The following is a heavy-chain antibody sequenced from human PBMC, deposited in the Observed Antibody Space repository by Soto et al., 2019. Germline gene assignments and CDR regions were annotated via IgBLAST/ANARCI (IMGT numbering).Heavy chain of an antibody. V-gene: IGHV3-21*01. CDR1: GFTFITYI. CDR2: MGGVTDYI. J-gene: IGHJ6*02. D-gene: IGHD3-10*01. CDR3: VREVDLTAHRPEFYRGMDV. Sequence: EVQLVASGGGLVKPGGSLTLSCRASGFTFITYIMHWVRQAPGKGLERVASMGGVTDYINYADSVKGRFNIPRDNAEKSLFLQMNSLRVDDTAVYYCVREVDLTAHRPEFYRGMDVWGQGTTVTVSS.